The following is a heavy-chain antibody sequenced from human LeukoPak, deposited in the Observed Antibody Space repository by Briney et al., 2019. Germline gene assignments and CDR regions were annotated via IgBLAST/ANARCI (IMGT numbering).Heavy chain of an antibody. CDR2: IKQDGSKK. J-gene: IGHJ4*02. CDR1: GFTFSGYW. CDR3: TRVGYIDEGIDY. D-gene: IGHD5-24*01. Sequence: GGSLRLSCAASGFTFSGYWMTWVRQAPGKGLEWVANIKQDGSKKSYVDSVKGRFTISRDNAKNSLYLQMNSLRAEDTAIYYCTRVGYIDEGIDYWGQGTLVTVSS. V-gene: IGHV3-7*04.